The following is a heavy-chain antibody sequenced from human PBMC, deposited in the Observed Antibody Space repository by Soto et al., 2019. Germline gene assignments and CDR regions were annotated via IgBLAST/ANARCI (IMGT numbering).Heavy chain of an antibody. CDR3: VRTYSDDGTPPV. CDR2: IWSDGSKE. J-gene: IGHJ4*02. Sequence: GGSLRLSCAASGFTFRTYGMHWARQAPGKGLEWVAVIWSDGSKEFYADSVKGRFTISRDNSKNTLYLQMNSLRAEDTAVYYCVRTYSDDGTPPVWGQGTLVTVSS. D-gene: IGHD4-17*01. V-gene: IGHV3-33*01. CDR1: GFTFRTYG.